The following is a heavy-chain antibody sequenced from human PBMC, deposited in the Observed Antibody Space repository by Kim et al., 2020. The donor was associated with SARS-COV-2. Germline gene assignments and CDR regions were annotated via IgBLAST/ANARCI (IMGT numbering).Heavy chain of an antibody. CDR3: AKEDALEYSYGYLLANYGMDV. CDR2: ISGSGGST. Sequence: GGSLRLSCAASGFTFSSYAMSWVRQAPGKGLEWVSAISGSGGSTYYADSVKGRFTISRDNSKNTLYLQMNSLRAEDTAVYYCAKEDALEYSYGYLLANYGMDVWGQGTTVTVSS. J-gene: IGHJ6*02. D-gene: IGHD5-18*01. CDR1: GFTFSSYA. V-gene: IGHV3-23*01.